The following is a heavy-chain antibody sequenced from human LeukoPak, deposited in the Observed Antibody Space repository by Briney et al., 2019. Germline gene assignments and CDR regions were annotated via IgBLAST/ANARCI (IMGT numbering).Heavy chain of an antibody. J-gene: IGHJ4*02. CDR2: ITSNGGSA. V-gene: IGHV3-64D*06. CDR3: VIVRGYFDSSGSDY. D-gene: IGHD3-9*01. Sequence: GGSLRPSCSASGITFSSYTIHWVRQAPGKGLEFVSAITSNGGSAYYADSVKGRFTISRDNSKNTVYLQMSSLRAEDTAVYYCVIVRGYFDSSGSDYWGQGTLVTVSS. CDR1: GITFSSYT.